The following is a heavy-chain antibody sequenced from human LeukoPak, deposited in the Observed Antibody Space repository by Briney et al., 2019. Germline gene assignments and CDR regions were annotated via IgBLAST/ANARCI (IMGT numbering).Heavy chain of an antibody. CDR3: ARGAWATDP. D-gene: IGHD5-12*01. CDR1: GGTFSSYA. J-gene: IGHJ5*02. CDR2: IIPIFGTA. Sequence: GSSVKVSCKASGGTFSSYAISWVRQAPGQGLEWMGGIIPIFGTANYAQKFQGRVTMTRNTSISTAYMELSSLRSEDTAVYYCARGAWATDPWGQGTLVTVSS. V-gene: IGHV1-69*05.